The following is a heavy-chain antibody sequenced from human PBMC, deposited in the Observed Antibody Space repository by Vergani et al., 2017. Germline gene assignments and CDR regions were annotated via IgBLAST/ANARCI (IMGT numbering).Heavy chain of an antibody. CDR2: INAGNGNT. Sequence: QVQLVQSGAEVKKPGASVKVSCKASGYTFTSYAMHWVRQAPGQRLEWMGWINAGNGNTKYSQKFQGRVTITRDTSASTAYMELSSLRSDDTAVYYCARILAVAGYYFDYWGQGTLVTVSS. V-gene: IGHV1-3*01. D-gene: IGHD6-19*01. CDR1: GYTFTSYA. J-gene: IGHJ4*02. CDR3: ARILAVAGYYFDY.